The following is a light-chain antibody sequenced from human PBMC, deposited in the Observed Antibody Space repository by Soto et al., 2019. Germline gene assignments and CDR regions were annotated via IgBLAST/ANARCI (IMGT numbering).Light chain of an antibody. CDR1: QSVSSSY. V-gene: IGKV3-20*01. J-gene: IGKJ1*01. Sequence: EIVLTQSPGTLSLSPGERANLSCRASQSVSSSYLAWYQQKSGQAPRLLIYGASSRATGIPDRFSGSGSGTDFTLTISRLEPEDFAVYYCQQYGSSSWTFGQGTKVDIK. CDR2: GAS. CDR3: QQYGSSSWT.